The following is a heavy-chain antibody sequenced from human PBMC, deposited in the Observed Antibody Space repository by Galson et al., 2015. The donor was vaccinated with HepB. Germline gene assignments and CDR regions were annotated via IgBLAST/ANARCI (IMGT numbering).Heavy chain of an antibody. CDR1: GFTFSSYA. CDR3: ARVVSKSAFDI. D-gene: IGHD2-15*01. Sequence: SLRLSCAASGFTFSSYAMHWVRQAPGKGLEWVAVISYDGSNKYYADSMKGRFTISRDNSKNTLYLQMNSLRAEDTAVYYCARVVSKSAFDIWGQGTMVTVSS. V-gene: IGHV3-30-3*01. J-gene: IGHJ3*02. CDR2: ISYDGSNK.